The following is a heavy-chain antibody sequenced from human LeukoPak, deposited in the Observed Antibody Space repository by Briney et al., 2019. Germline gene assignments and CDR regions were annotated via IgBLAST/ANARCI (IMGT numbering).Heavy chain of an antibody. J-gene: IGHJ4*02. CDR3: AREYQSYELRD. D-gene: IGHD1-7*01. CDR2: ISYDGSNK. CDR1: GFTFSSYA. V-gene: IGHV3-30-3*01. Sequence: GGSLRLSCAASGFTFSSYAMRWVRQAPGKGLEWVAVISYDGSNKYYADSVKGRFTISRDNSKNTLYLQMNSLRAEDTAVYYCAREYQSYELRDWGQGTLVTVSS.